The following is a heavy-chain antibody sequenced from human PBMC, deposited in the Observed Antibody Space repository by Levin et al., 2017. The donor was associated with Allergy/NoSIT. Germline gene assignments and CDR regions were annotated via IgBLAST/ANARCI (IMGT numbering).Heavy chain of an antibody. J-gene: IGHJ4*02. Sequence: HPGGSLRLSCAASGFTFTSYAMTWVRQAPGKGLEWVSTISGSGGRTYYADSVKGRFTISRDNSKNTLYLEMNNLRGEDTGRYFCAKAARSTADHFDYWGQGTLVTVSS. D-gene: IGHD1-26*01. CDR2: ISGSGGRT. V-gene: IGHV3-23*01. CDR1: GFTFTSYA. CDR3: AKAARSTADHFDY.